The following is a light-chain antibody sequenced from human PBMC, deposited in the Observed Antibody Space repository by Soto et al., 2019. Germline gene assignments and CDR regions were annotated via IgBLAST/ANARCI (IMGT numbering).Light chain of an antibody. V-gene: IGLV6-57*02. CDR3: QSYDSTNVV. Sequence: NFMLTQPHSESESPGRTVTISCAGSSGSIASNYVQWYQQRPGSAPTTVIYADNQRPSGVPDRFSGSIDTSSNSASLTISGLRTEDEADYYCQSYDSTNVVFGGGTKLTVL. CDR2: ADN. CDR1: SGSIASNY. J-gene: IGLJ2*01.